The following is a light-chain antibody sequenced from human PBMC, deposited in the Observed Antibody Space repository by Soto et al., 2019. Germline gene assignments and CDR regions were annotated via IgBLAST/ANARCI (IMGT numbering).Light chain of an antibody. V-gene: IGLV1-44*01. Sequence: QSVLTQPPSASRTPGQRVTISCSGSSSNIGANPVNWYQQLPGTAPKLLIYNNDQRPSGVPDRFSASKSGTSASLAISGLRSEDEADYYCEAWIDSLYGALFGGGTKLTVL. CDR3: EAWIDSLYGAL. J-gene: IGLJ2*01. CDR2: NND. CDR1: SSNIGANP.